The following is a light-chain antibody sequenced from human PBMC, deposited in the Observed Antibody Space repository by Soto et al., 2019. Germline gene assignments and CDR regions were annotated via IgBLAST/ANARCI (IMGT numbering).Light chain of an antibody. CDR2: RNN. CDR3: AAWYDTLSRVV. V-gene: IGLV1-47*01. J-gene: IGLJ2*01. Sequence: QSVLTQPPSASGTPGQRVTISCSGSSSNIGINYVYWYQQLPGTAPKLLIYRNNQRPSGVPERFSGSKSGTPASLAISGLRSEDEADYYCAAWYDTLSRVVFGGGIKLTVL. CDR1: SSNIGINY.